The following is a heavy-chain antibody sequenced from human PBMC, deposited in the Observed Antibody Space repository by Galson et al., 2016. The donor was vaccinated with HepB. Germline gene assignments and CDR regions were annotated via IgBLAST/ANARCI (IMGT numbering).Heavy chain of an antibody. V-gene: IGHV4-39*01. CDR3: ARVQGLYCSGGSCYSYWFDP. Sequence: ETLSLTCTVSGGSIISTNYYWGWIRQPPGKGLEWIGSIYYSGSTYYNPSLKSRVTISADTPKNQFSLKLNSVTAADTAVYYCARVQGLYCSGGSCYSYWFDPWGQGTLVTVSS. CDR1: GGSIISTNYY. CDR2: IYYSGST. D-gene: IGHD2-15*01. J-gene: IGHJ5*02.